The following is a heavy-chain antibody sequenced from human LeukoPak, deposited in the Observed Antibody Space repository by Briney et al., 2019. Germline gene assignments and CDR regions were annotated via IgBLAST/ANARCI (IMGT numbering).Heavy chain of an antibody. V-gene: IGHV4-39*01. D-gene: IGHD3-22*01. J-gene: IGHJ5*02. CDR1: GGSISSSSYY. CDR3: ARQGHYDSSGHPSWFDP. CDR2: IYYSGST. Sequence: PSETLSLTCTVSGGSISSSSYYWGWIRQPPGKGLEWIGSIYYSGSTYYNPSLKSRVTISVDTSKNQFSLKLSSVTAADTAVYYCARQGHYDSSGHPSWFDPWGQGTLVTVSS.